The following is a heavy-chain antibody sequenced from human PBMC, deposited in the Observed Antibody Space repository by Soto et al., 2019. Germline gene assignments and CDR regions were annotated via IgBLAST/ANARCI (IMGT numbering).Heavy chain of an antibody. J-gene: IGHJ4*02. CDR2: INPQNGGT. CDR1: GYTYTGHY. Sequence: VKFSCKPSGYTYTGHYIYWIRQPPERGLGRMGWINPQNGGTNSAQQFQGRITMTSDTSSTTAYLEVSNLRSDDTAVYYCERAYPYFDFSNNYLDYFDYWGQGTLVTVSS. D-gene: IGHD3-3*01. V-gene: IGHV1-2*02. CDR3: ERAYPYFDFSNNYLDYFDY.